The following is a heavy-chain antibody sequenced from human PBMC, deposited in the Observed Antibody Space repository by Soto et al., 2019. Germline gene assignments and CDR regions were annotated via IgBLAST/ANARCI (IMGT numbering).Heavy chain of an antibody. J-gene: IGHJ6*02. CDR1: GGTFSSYA. CDR2: IIPIFGTA. D-gene: IGHD5-12*01. Sequence: SVKVSCKASGGTFSSYAISWVRQAPGQGLEWMGGIIPIFGTANYAQKFQGRVTITADESTSTAYMELSSLRSEDTAVYYCARDPNSGYARLNYYYGMDVWGQGTTVTVSS. V-gene: IGHV1-69*13. CDR3: ARDPNSGYARLNYYYGMDV.